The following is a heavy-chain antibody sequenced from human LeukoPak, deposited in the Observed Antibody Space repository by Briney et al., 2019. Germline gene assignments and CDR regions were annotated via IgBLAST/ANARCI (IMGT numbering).Heavy chain of an antibody. CDR1: GFTFSNAW. D-gene: IGHD1-7*01. J-gene: IGHJ6*02. V-gene: IGHV3-15*07. CDR2: IKSKTDGGTT. Sequence: GGSLRLSCAASGFTFSNAWMNWVRQAPGKGLEWVGRIKSKTDGGTTDYAAPVKGRFTISRDDSKNTLYLQMNSLKTEDTAVHYCTTDGPVWNYSTDYYGMDVWGQGTTVTVSS. CDR3: TTDGPVWNYSTDYYGMDV.